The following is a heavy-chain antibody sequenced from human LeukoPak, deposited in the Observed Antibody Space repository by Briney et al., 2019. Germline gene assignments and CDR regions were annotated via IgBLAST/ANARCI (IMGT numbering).Heavy chain of an antibody. CDR1: GFTFSGYS. CDR3: ASSLVAAGSTYYFDS. J-gene: IGHJ4*02. CDR2: ISSSSSRV. Sequence: PGGSLRLSCAASGFTFSGYSMNWVRQAPGKGLEWVSYISSSSSRVYYADTVKGRFTISRDNAKNSLYLQMNGLRDEDTAVYYCASSLVAAGSTYYFDSWGQGTRVTVSS. D-gene: IGHD6-13*01. V-gene: IGHV3-48*02.